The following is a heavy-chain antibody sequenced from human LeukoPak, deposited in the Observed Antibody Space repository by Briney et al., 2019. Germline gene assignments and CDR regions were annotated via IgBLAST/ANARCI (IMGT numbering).Heavy chain of an antibody. CDR3: ARDPYSSGWDYYYYGMDV. Sequence: GGSLRLSCVASGFTFSSFGMSWVRQAPGKGLEWVSSISSSSSYIYYADSVKGRFTISRDNAKNSLYLQMNSLRAEDTAVYYCARDPYSSGWDYYYYGMDVWGQGTTVTVSS. D-gene: IGHD6-19*01. V-gene: IGHV3-21*01. CDR2: ISSSSSYI. CDR1: GFTFSSFG. J-gene: IGHJ6*02.